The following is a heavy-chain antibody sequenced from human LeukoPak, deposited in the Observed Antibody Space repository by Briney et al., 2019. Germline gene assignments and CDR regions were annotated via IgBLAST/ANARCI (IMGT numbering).Heavy chain of an antibody. J-gene: IGHJ1*01. D-gene: IGHD2-21*02. CDR3: AKGGPTPRNVVVAASEYFQT. V-gene: IGHV1-2*02. Sequence: ASVKVSCKASGYIFTGYYVHWVRQAPGQGLEWMGWINTNSGGAKYAQSFQGRVIMTRDTSISTAYMEFNRLRSDDTAVYYCAKGGPTPRNVVVAASEYFQTWGQGTLVTVSS. CDR2: INTNSGGA. CDR1: GYIFTGYY.